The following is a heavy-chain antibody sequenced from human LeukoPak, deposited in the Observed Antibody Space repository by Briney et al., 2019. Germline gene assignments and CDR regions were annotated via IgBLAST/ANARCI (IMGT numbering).Heavy chain of an antibody. CDR3: TTDYGSFLN. D-gene: IGHD6-19*01. V-gene: IGHV3-30*02. Sequence: SGGSLRLSCAASGFTFSSYGMHWVRQAPGKGLEWVAFIRYDGSNKYYADSVKGRFTISRDNSKNTLYLQMNSLKTEDTAVYYCTTDYGSFLNWGQGTLVTVSS. CDR1: GFTFSSYG. CDR2: IRYDGSNK. J-gene: IGHJ4*02.